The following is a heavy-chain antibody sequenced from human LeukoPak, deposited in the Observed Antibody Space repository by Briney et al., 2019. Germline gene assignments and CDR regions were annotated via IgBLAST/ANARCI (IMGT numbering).Heavy chain of an antibody. V-gene: IGHV3-21*04. CDR1: GFTFSSYS. J-gene: IGHJ4*02. D-gene: IGHD3-9*01. CDR2: ISSSSSYI. CDR3: ATTLGPLYYDILTGYYWSWDFDY. Sequence: GGSLRLSCAASGFTFSSYSMNWVRQAPGKGLEWVSSISSSSSYIYYADSVKGRFTISRDNAKNSLYLQMNSLRAEDTAVYYCATTLGPLYYDILTGYYWSWDFDYWGQGTLVTVSS.